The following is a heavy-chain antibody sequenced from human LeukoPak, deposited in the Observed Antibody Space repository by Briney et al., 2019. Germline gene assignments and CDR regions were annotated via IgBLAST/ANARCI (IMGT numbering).Heavy chain of an antibody. CDR3: ARDRPYGVCYD. J-gene: IGHJ4*02. CDR2: IWYDGSNK. D-gene: IGHD2-8*01. Sequence: PGGSLRLSCAASGFTFSSYGMHWVRQAPGKGLEWVAVIWYDGSNKYYADSVKGRFTISRDNSKNTLYLQMNSLRAEDTAVYYCARDRPYGVCYDWGQGTLVTVSS. V-gene: IGHV3-33*01. CDR1: GFTFSSYG.